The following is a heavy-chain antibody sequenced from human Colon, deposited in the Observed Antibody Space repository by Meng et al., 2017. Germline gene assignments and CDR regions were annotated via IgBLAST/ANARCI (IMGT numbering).Heavy chain of an antibody. CDR3: AHSPQGYFDY. V-gene: IGHV2-5*02. Sequence: QISLKETVPALVKPTQTATLTCTFSGFSLTTSGVRVAWIRQPPGEALEWLALIYWDDDKRYSPSLKNRLAITKDTSKNQVVLTMTNMDPMDTGTYYCAHSPQGYFDYWGPGTLVTVSS. J-gene: IGHJ4*02. CDR1: GFSLTTSGVR. CDR2: IYWDDDK.